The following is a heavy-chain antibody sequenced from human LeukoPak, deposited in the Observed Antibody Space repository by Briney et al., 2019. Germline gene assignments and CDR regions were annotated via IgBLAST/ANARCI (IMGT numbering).Heavy chain of an antibody. J-gene: IGHJ3*02. CDR3: ARDLSSNDYGDYDPGAFDI. Sequence: PGGSLRHSCIAAGFTISNCWRSWLRQAPGKGLEWVANIKQDGSDKYYVDSVKGRFTISRDNAKSSLYLQMHSLRAEDTAVYYCARDLSSNDYGDYDPGAFDIWGQGTMVTVSS. V-gene: IGHV3-7*04. D-gene: IGHD4/OR15-4a*01. CDR2: IKQDGSDK. CDR1: GFTISNCW.